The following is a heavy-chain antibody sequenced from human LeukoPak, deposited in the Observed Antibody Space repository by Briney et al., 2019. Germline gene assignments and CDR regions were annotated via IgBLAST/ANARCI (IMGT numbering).Heavy chain of an antibody. CDR1: GGTFSSYA. Sequence: SVKVSCKASGGTFSSYAISWVRQAPGQGLEWMGRIIPIFGTANYAQKFQGRVTITTDESTSTAYMELSSLRSEDTAVYYCASTYYDSSGYYYGGLDYWGQGTLVTVSS. J-gene: IGHJ4*02. CDR3: ASTYYDSSGYYYGGLDY. V-gene: IGHV1-69*05. CDR2: IIPIFGTA. D-gene: IGHD3-22*01.